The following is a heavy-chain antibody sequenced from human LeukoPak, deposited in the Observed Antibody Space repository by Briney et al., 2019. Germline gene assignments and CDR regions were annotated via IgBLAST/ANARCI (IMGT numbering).Heavy chain of an antibody. Sequence: SVKVSCKASGGTFSSYAISWVRQAPGQGLEWMGGIIPIFGTANYAQKFQGRVTITADESTSTAYMELSSLRSEDTAVYYCARLSREARHWGDAFDIWGQGTMVTVSS. CDR2: IIPIFGTA. V-gene: IGHV1-69*13. J-gene: IGHJ3*02. CDR3: ARLSREARHWGDAFDI. CDR1: GGTFSSYA. D-gene: IGHD3-16*01.